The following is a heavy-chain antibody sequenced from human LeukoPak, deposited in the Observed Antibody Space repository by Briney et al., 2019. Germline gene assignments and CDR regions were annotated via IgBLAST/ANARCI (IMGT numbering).Heavy chain of an antibody. V-gene: IGHV1-24*01. CDR2: SDPEDGET. D-gene: IGHD3-16*01. J-gene: IGHJ3*02. Sequence: ASVKVSCKVSGHTLSGSAMHWVRQATGKGLEWMGGSDPEDGETIYAQKFKGRVTMTEDTATDTAYMELRSLRSEDTAVYYCAYRPPGDESFDIWGQGTLVTVSS. CDR1: GHTLSGSA. CDR3: AYRPPGDESFDI.